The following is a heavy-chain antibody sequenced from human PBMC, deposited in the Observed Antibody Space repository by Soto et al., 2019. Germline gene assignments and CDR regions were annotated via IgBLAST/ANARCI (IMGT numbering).Heavy chain of an antibody. CDR3: AKDTGPSNLGVILRASDI. CDR2: ISASGAGA. CDR1: GFTFSNYA. J-gene: IGHJ3*02. D-gene: IGHD3-3*01. V-gene: IGHV3-23*01. Sequence: PGESLKISCAASGFTFSNYAMTWVRQAPGKGLEWVSTISASGAGAYYADSVKGRFTISRDNSKNTLYLQMNSLRVEDTALFYWAKDTGPSNLGVILRASDIWGQGTMVTVSS.